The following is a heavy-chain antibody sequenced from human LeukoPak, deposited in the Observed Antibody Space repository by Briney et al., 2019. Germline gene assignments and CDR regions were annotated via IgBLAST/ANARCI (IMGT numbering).Heavy chain of an antibody. CDR1: GGSISSSSYS. CDR2: IYYSGST. CDR3: ARDLKTEYYDFWSGYYPPYGMDV. J-gene: IGHJ6*02. V-gene: IGHV4-61*01. Sequence: SETLSLTCTVSGGSISSSSYSWGWIRQPPGKGLEWIGYIYYSGSTNYNPSLKSRVTISVDASKNQFSLKLSSVTAADTAVYYCARDLKTEYYDFWSGYYPPYGMDVWGQGTTVTVSS. D-gene: IGHD3-3*01.